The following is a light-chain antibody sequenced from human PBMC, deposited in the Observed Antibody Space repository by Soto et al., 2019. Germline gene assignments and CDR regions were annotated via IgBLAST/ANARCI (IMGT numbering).Light chain of an antibody. J-gene: IGKJ1*01. CDR2: AAS. CDR3: LQDFNYPWT. CDR1: QGIRNE. Sequence: RVTITCRASQGIRNELGWYQQKPGKAPKLLIYAASSLQSGVPSRFRGSGSGTNFSLTISSLQPEDFATYYCLQDFNYPWTFGQGTKVDIK. V-gene: IGKV1-6*01.